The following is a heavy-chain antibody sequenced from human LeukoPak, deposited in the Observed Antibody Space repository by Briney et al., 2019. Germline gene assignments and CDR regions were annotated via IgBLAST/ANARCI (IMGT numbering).Heavy chain of an antibody. CDR3: AKGLRGYSSGWPADY. CDR2: IWYDGSNK. Sequence: GGSLRLSCAASGFNFFTYGMHWVRQAPGKGLEWVAVIWYDGSNKYYADSVKGRFAISRDNSKGTLSLQMNSLRAEDTAVYYCAKGLRGYSSGWPADYWGQGTLVTVSS. J-gene: IGHJ4*02. V-gene: IGHV3-33*06. CDR1: GFNFFTYG. D-gene: IGHD6-19*01.